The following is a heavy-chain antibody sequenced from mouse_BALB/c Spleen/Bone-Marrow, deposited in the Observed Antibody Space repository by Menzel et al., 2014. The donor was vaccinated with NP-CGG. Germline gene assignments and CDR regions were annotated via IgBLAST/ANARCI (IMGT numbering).Heavy chain of an antibody. J-gene: IGHJ2*01. D-gene: IGHD4-1*01. CDR2: IDPYYGGI. CDR1: GYSFTGFN. Sequence: VQLQQPGPELAKPGASVKISCKASGYSFTGFNMNWVKQSNGKSLEWIGNIDPYYGGISYNQNFKGKATLTVDKSSSTAYMQLESLTSEDSAVYYCARSGGLNWDHFGYWGQGTTLTVSS. CDR3: ARSGGLNWDHFGY. V-gene: IGHV1-39*01.